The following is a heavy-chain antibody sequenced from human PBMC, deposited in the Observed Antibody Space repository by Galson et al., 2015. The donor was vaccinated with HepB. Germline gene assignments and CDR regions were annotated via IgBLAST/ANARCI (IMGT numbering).Heavy chain of an antibody. Sequence: LTCTVSGGSIRSGSYYWRWIRQPAGKGLEWIGRIYTSGSTNYNPSLKSRVTMSVDTSKNQFSLKLSSVTAADTAVYYCARTSFGWFGKNWFDPWGQGTLGTVSS. V-gene: IGHV4-61*02. CDR3: ARTSFGWFGKNWFDP. J-gene: IGHJ5*02. D-gene: IGHD3-10*01. CDR2: IYTSGST. CDR1: GGSIRSGSYY.